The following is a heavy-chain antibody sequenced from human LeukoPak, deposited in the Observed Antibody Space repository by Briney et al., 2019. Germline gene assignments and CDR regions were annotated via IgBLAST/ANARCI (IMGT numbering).Heavy chain of an antibody. CDR3: AKDGGLWVSAHWGDS. V-gene: IGHV3-23*01. J-gene: IGHJ4*02. D-gene: IGHD7-27*01. Sequence: GGSLRLSCAASGFIFSNYAMSWVRQAPGKGLEWVSAIDSTGAYTWYADSVKGRFTISKDSSKTILYLQMNSLRAEDTAVYYCAKDGGLWVSAHWGDSWGRGTLVTVSS. CDR2: IDSTGAYT. CDR1: GFIFSNYA.